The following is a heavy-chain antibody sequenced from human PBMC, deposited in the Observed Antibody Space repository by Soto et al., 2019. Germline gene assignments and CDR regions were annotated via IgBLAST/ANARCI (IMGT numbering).Heavy chain of an antibody. V-gene: IGHV5-51*01. CDR1: GYSFTSFW. D-gene: IGHD6-13*01. Sequence: PGESLKISWKGSGYSFTSFWIGWVRQMPGKGLEWMGIIYPDDSDTRYSPSFQGQVTISADKSISTAYLQWSSLKASETAMYLCARQGIGATNYFYYWDQGALGTTSS. CDR2: IYPDDSDT. CDR3: ARQGIGATNYFYY. J-gene: IGHJ4*02.